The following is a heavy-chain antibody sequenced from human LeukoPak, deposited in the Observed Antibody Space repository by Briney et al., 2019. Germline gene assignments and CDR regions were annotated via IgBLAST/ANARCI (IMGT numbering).Heavy chain of an antibody. J-gene: IGHJ3*02. CDR3: ARGLIRQSAFDI. CDR2: IYYSGST. D-gene: IGHD2-8*01. Sequence: PSETLSLTCTVSGGSISSYYWSWIRQPPGKGLGWIAYIYYSGSTSYNPSLKSRVTISIDTSKNQFSLKLNSVTAADTAVYYCARGLIRQSAFDIWGQGTMVTVSS. CDR1: GGSISSYY. V-gene: IGHV4-59*01.